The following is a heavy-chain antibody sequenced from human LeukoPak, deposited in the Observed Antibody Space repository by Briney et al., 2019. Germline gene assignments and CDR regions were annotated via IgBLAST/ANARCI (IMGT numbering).Heavy chain of an antibody. CDR1: GYTFTSYA. J-gene: IGHJ4*02. D-gene: IGHD3-16*01. CDR2: ISAGNGNT. Sequence: ASVKVSCKASGYTFTSYAMNWVRQAPGQRLEWMGWISAGNGNTKYSQKFQGRVTITRDTSASTAYMELSSLRSEDTAVYYCARALGGLGYYFDYWGQGTLVTVSS. V-gene: IGHV1-3*01. CDR3: ARALGGLGYYFDY.